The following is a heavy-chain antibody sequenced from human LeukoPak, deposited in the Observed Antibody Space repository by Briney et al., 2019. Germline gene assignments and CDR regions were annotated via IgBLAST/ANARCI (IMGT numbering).Heavy chain of an antibody. V-gene: IGHV3-23*01. CDR2: INDRGVVT. J-gene: IGHJ4*02. CDR1: GFTFSSFG. CDR3: AKTRDSGSYSPFDY. Sequence: PGGSLRLSCTASGFTFSSFGMGWVRQAPGKGPEWVSFINDRGVVTRYADSVKGRFTISRDNSKNTLYLQMNSLRAEDTAVYYCAKTRDSGSYSPFDYWGQGTLVTVSS. D-gene: IGHD1-26*01.